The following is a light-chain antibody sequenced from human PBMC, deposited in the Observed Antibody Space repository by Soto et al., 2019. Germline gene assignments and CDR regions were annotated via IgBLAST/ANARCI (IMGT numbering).Light chain of an antibody. CDR1: LSVSTN. V-gene: IGKV3-15*01. CDR3: QQYHNWPPWT. Sequence: EIVMTQSPATLSVSPGERLTLPGGASLSVSTNLAWYQQTPGQAPRLLFYAASTRATGVPARFSGSGSGTEFSLTISSLQSEDFAVYYCQQYHNWPPWTFGQGTKVDI. CDR2: AAS. J-gene: IGKJ1*01.